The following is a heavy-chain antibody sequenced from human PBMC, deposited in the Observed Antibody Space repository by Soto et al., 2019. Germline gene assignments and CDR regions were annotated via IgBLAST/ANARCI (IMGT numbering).Heavy chain of an antibody. CDR2: ISGSGGST. D-gene: IGHD3-16*01. J-gene: IGHJ1*01. V-gene: IGHV3-23*01. Sequence: GGSLRLSCAASGFTFSSYAMSWVRQAPGKGLEWVSAISGSGGSTYYADSVKGRFTISRDNSKNTLYLQMNSLRAEDTAVYYCANFWGLRGRYFQHWGQGTLVTVSS. CDR3: ANFWGLRGRYFQH. CDR1: GFTFSSYA.